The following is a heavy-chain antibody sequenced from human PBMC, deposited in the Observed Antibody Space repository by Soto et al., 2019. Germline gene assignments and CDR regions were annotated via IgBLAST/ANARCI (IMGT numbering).Heavy chain of an antibody. CDR1: GYTFTSYY. D-gene: IGHD3-3*01. CDR2: INPNGGST. V-gene: IGHV1-46*01. CDR3: ARDQVFGVVYAMDV. Sequence: GASVKVSCKASGYTFTSYYMHWVRQAPGQGLEWMGIINPNGGSTSYAQKFQGRVTMTGDTSTSTVYMELSSLRSEDTALYYCARDQVFGVVYAMDVWGQGTTVTVSS. J-gene: IGHJ6*02.